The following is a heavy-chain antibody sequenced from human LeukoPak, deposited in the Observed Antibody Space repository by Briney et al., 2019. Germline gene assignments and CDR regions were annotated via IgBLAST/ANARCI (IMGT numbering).Heavy chain of an antibody. D-gene: IGHD3-22*01. CDR2: IYYSGST. CDR1: GGSISSSSYY. J-gene: IGHJ4*02. Sequence: SETLSLTCTVSGGSISSSSYYWGWIRQPPGKGLEWIGSIYYSGSTYYNPSLKSRVTISVDMSKNQFSLKLSSVTAADTAVYYCATFTYYYDSSGYYKPYYFDYWGQGTLVTVSS. V-gene: IGHV4-39*01. CDR3: ATFTYYYDSSGYYKPYYFDY.